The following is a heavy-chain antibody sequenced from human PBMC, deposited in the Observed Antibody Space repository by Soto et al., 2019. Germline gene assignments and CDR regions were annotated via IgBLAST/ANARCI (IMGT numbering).Heavy chain of an antibody. CDR2: ISSSGSTI. V-gene: IGHV3-11*01. J-gene: IGHJ5*02. CDR1: GFTFSDYY. Sequence: GSLRLSCAASGFTFSDYYMSWIRQAPGKGLEWVSYISSSGSTIYYADSVKGRFTISRDNAKNSLYLQMNSLRAEDTAVYYCASDRMVGGVIWWFEPWGQGTLVTVSS. CDR3: ASDRMVGGVIWWFEP. D-gene: IGHD3-10*01.